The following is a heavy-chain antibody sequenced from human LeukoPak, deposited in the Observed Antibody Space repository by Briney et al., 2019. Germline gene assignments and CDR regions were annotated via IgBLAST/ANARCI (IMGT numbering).Heavy chain of an antibody. J-gene: IGHJ4*02. V-gene: IGHV3-66*02. Sequence: GGSLRLSCAASGFTVSNNYMSWVRQAPGKGLEWVSVIYSGDNTYYVESVKGRFTISRDNSKNTLFLQMNRMRAEDTAVYYCAGRRVLDASFDYWGQGTLVTVSS. CDR2: IYSGDNT. CDR1: GFTVSNNY. CDR3: AGRRVLDASFDY. D-gene: IGHD3-16*01.